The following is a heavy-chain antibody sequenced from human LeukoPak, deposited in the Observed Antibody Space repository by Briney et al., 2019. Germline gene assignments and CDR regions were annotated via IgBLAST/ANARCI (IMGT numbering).Heavy chain of an antibody. J-gene: IGHJ2*01. V-gene: IGHV3-30*04. Sequence: GGSLRLSCAASGFTFSSYAMHWVRQAPGKGLEWVAVISYDGSNKFYADSVKGRFTFSRDNSKNTLYLQMNSLRAEETAVYYCARGTVTSRTWYLDLWGRGTLVTVSS. CDR1: GFTFSSYA. CDR2: ISYDGSNK. D-gene: IGHD4-17*01. CDR3: ARGTVTSRTWYLDL.